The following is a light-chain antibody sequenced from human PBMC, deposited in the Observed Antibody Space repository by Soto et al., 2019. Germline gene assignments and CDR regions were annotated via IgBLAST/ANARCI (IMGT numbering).Light chain of an antibody. CDR1: QSVSSN. Sequence: EIVMTQSPATLSVSPGERATLSCRAGQSVSSNLAWYQQKPGQAPRLLIYDASTRATGIPVRFSGSGSETEFALTISSLRSEDFAVYYCQKYDNWPPFTFGPGTKVDIK. V-gene: IGKV3-15*01. CDR2: DAS. CDR3: QKYDNWPPFT. J-gene: IGKJ3*01.